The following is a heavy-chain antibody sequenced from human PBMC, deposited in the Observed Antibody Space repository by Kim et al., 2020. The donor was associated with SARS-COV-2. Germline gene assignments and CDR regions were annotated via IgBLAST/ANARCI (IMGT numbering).Heavy chain of an antibody. CDR1: GGSVTSGNYY. Sequence: SETLSLTCTVSGGSVTSGNYYWSWIRQPPGKGLEWIGYIFYSGRTNYNPSLKSRVTMSVDTSKNQFSLKLTSVTAADTAVYYCARDRQGLLWFGIDYWGQGTLVTVSS. CDR2: IFYSGRT. J-gene: IGHJ4*02. D-gene: IGHD3-10*01. CDR3: ARDRQGLLWFGIDY. V-gene: IGHV4-61*01.